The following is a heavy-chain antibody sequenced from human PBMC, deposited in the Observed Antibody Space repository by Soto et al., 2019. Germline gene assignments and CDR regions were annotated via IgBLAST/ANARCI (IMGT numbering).Heavy chain of an antibody. V-gene: IGHV3-23*01. J-gene: IGHJ3*02. CDR1: GFTFSSYA. CDR3: AKDVFFSSGWYGGAFDI. D-gene: IGHD6-19*01. CDR2: ISGSGGST. Sequence: PGGSLRLSCAASGFTFSSYAMSWVRQAPGKGLEWVSAISGSGGSTYYADSVKGRFTISRDNSKNTLYLQMNSLRAEDTAVYYCAKDVFFSSGWYGGAFDIWGQGTMVTVSS.